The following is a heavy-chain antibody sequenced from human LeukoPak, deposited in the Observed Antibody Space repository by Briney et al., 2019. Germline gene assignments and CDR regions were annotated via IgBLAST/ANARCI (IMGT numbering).Heavy chain of an antibody. J-gene: IGHJ6*01. V-gene: IGHV5-51*01. CDR3: ARHSCSSTSCYKYYYGMDV. CDR2: IYPGDSDT. CDR1: GYIFTNYW. Sequence: GDSLKISCKGSGYIFTNYWIAWVRQMREKPLEWMGTIYPGDSDTRYSPSLPGQVTISADKSISTAYLQWSSLKASDTATYYCARHSCSSTSCYKYYYGMDVSGQGATVTVSS. D-gene: IGHD2-2*02.